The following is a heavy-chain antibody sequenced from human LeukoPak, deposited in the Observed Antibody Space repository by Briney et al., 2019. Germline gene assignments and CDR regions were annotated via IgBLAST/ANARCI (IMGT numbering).Heavy chain of an antibody. V-gene: IGHV4-34*01. CDR3: ARVSNPTALDY. J-gene: IGHJ4*02. D-gene: IGHD2/OR15-2a*01. CDR1: GGSFSGYY. CDR2: INHSGST. Sequence: SATLSLTCAVYGGSFSGYYWSWIRQPPGKGLEWIGEINHSGSTNYNPSLKSRVTISVDTSKNQFSLKLSSVTAADTAVYYCARVSNPTALDYWGQGTLVTVSS.